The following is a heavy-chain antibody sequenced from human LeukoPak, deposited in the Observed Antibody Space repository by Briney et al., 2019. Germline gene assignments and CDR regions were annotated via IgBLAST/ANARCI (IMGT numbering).Heavy chain of an antibody. Sequence: GGSLRLSCAASGFALSSHWMTWVRQVPGRGPEWVANVNRDGSETYYLDSVKGRFTISKDNAKNSLYLQMNSLRAEDTAVYYCAREYSSGDYYYYGMDVWGQGTTVTVSS. J-gene: IGHJ6*02. CDR2: VNRDGSET. CDR1: GFALSSHW. CDR3: AREYSSGDYYYYGMDV. V-gene: IGHV3-7*01. D-gene: IGHD6-19*01.